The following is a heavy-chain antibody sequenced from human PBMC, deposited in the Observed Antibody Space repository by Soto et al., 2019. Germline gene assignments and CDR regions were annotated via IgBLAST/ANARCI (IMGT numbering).Heavy chain of an antibody. J-gene: IGHJ1*01. V-gene: IGHV4-31*03. D-gene: IGHD3-9*01. CDR3: VRNYDIWQGTSDN. CDR2: INHRGTT. CDR1: GGSLTTGGFY. Sequence: QVQLQESGPRLVKPSQTLSLTCTVSGGSLTTGGFYWSWIRQHPGKGLEWLGYINHRGTTYYNPSLRSRVTLAGYTSGSQFSLKVTSATAAETAVYYFVRNYDIWQGTSDNCGQGTLVTVSS.